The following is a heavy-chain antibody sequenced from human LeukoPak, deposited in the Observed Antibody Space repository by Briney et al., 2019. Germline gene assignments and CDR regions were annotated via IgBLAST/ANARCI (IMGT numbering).Heavy chain of an antibody. V-gene: IGHV4-39*01. J-gene: IGHJ4*02. Sequence: SETLSVTCTVSGGSISSSSFYWGWIRQPPGKGLEWIGSIYYSGSTYYNPSLKSRVTISVDTSKNQFSLKLSSVTAADTAVYYCARVVPNEYYFDYWGQGTLVTVSS. CDR2: IYYSGST. CDR1: GGSISSSSFY. D-gene: IGHD1-1*01. CDR3: ARVVPNEYYFDY.